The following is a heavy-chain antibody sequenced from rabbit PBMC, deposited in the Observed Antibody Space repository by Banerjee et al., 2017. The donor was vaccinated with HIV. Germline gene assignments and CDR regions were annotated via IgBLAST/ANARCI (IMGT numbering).Heavy chain of an antibody. CDR3: ARDTGTSFSSYGMDL. CDR2: IAGSSSGFT. J-gene: IGHJ3*01. V-gene: IGHV1S45*01. CDR1: GFSFSNKAV. D-gene: IGHD7-1*01. Sequence: QEQLVESGGGLVQPEGSLTLTCTAFGFSFSNKAVMCWVRQAPGKGLEWISCIAGSSSGFTYSATWATGRFSISKTSSTTVTLQMTSLTVADTATYFCARDTGTSFSSYGMDLWGQGTLVTVS.